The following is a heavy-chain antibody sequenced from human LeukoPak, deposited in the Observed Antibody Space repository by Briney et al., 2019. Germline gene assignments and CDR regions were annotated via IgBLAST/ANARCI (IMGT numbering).Heavy chain of an antibody. V-gene: IGHV4-38-2*02. Sequence: SETLSLTCTVSGYPISSGYFWGWIRQPPGKGLEFIASIFHSGYTYYDPSLKSRVTISVDTSKNQFSLRLSSVTAADTAVYYCARETEKQWQYWGQGTMVTVSS. CDR2: IFHSGYT. CDR1: GYPISSGYF. D-gene: IGHD6-19*01. J-gene: IGHJ3*01. CDR3: ARETEKQWQY.